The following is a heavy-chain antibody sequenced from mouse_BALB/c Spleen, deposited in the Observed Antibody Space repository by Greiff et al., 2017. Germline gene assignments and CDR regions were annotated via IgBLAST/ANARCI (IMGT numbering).Heavy chain of an antibody. Sequence: EVHVVESGGGLVQPGGSRKLSCAASGFTFSSYAMSWVRQSPEKRLEWVAEISSGGSYTYYPDTVTGRFTISRDNAKNTLYLEMSSLRSEDTAMYYCARGGSSDYWGQGTTLTVSS. D-gene: IGHD1-3*01. V-gene: IGHV5-9-4*01. CDR2: ISSGGSYT. J-gene: IGHJ2*01. CDR1: GFTFSSYA. CDR3: ARGGSSDY.